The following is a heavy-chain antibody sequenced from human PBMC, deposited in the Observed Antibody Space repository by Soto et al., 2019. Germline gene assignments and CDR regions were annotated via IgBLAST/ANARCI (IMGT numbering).Heavy chain of an antibody. V-gene: IGHV3-15*01. J-gene: IGHJ4*02. D-gene: IGHD6-19*01. CDR3: TTDHWSSGWYSFDY. Sequence: GGSLRLSCAASGFTFSNAWMSWVRQAPGKGLEWVGRIKSKTDGGTTDYAAPVKGRFTISRDDSKNTLYLQMNSLKTEDTAVYYCTTDHWSSGWYSFDYWGQGTLVTVSS. CDR1: GFTFSNAW. CDR2: IKSKTDGGTT.